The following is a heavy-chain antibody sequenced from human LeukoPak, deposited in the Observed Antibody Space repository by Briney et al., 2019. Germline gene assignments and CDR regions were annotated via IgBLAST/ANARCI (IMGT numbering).Heavy chain of an antibody. D-gene: IGHD2-15*01. CDR1: GGSVSGYY. J-gene: IGHJ4*02. CDR3: ARIHRYCSGGACYVLDN. V-gene: IGHV4-59*02. Sequence: SETLSLTCVVSGGSVSGYYWGWIRQPPGRGLEWIGYVYYSGSTNYNPSFKSRITISVDTSRNQFSLQLSSVTAADTAVYYCARIHRYCSGGACYVLDNWGQGALVAVSS. CDR2: VYYSGST.